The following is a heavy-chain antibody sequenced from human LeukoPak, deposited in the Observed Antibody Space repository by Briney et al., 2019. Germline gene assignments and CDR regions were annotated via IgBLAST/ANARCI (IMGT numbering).Heavy chain of an antibody. V-gene: IGHV1-69*13. J-gene: IGHJ4*02. CDR3: ARGVAAAGIFGFDY. Sequence: GASVKVSCKASGGTFSSYAISWVRQAPGQGLEWMGGIIPIFGTANYAQKFQGRVTITADESTSTAYMELSSLRSEDTAVYYCARGVAAAGIFGFDYWGQGTLVTVSS. CDR1: GGTFSSYA. CDR2: IIPIFGTA. D-gene: IGHD6-13*01.